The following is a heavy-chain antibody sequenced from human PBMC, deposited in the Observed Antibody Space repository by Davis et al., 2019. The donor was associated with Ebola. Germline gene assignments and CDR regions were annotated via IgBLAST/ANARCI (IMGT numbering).Heavy chain of an antibody. Sequence: MPSETLSLTCAVYGGSFSSYYWSWIRQPPGMGLEWIGEINHSGVSHYNPSLKSRFTISVVTSKTQFSLKLSSVTAADTAVYYCARERTGNYAIDVWGQGTTVTVSS. J-gene: IGHJ6*02. CDR2: INHSGVS. CDR3: ARERTGNYAIDV. CDR1: GGSFSSYY. D-gene: IGHD3-16*01. V-gene: IGHV4-34*01.